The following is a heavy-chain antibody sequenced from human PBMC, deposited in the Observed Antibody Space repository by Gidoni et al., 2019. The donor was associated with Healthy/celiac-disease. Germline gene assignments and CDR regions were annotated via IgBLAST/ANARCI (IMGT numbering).Heavy chain of an antibody. Sequence: EVQLVQSGAEVKQPGESLRISCQGSGYSFTSYWISWVRQMPGKGLEWMGRIDPSDSYTNYSPSFQGHVTISADKSISTAYLQWSSLKASDTAMYYCVLRFLEGSAAFDYWGQGTLVTVSS. CDR1: GYSFTSYW. J-gene: IGHJ4*02. D-gene: IGHD3-3*01. CDR3: VLRFLEGSAAFDY. V-gene: IGHV5-10-1*03. CDR2: IDPSDSYT.